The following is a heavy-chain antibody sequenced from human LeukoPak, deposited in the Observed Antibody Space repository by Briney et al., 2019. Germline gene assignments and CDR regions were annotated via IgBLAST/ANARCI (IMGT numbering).Heavy chain of an antibody. CDR2: INSDGSST. D-gene: IGHD3-10*01. V-gene: IGHV3-74*01. Sequence: GGPVTLFCGACWFQFYIFLMQLVPQAPREGLVWVSRINSDGSSTNYADSVKGRFTISSDKAKNTLYLQMNSLRAEDTAVYYCARVVTPMIRNGLDSWGQGTLVTVSS. J-gene: IGHJ5*01. CDR1: WFQFYIFL. CDR3: ARVVTPMIRNGLDS.